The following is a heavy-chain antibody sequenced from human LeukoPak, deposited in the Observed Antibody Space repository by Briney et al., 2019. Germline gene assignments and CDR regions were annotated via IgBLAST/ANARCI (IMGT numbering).Heavy chain of an antibody. Sequence: ASVKVSCKTSGYTFTGYYMHWVRQAPGQGLEWMGWINPNTGGTNYAQKFQSRVTTTSDTSISTAYMELSSLRSDDTAVYYCARAPMIVVVFPPRLDFWGQGTLVTVSS. CDR2: INPNTGGT. D-gene: IGHD3-22*01. V-gene: IGHV1-2*02. J-gene: IGHJ4*02. CDR3: ARAPMIVVVFPPRLDF. CDR1: GYTFTGYY.